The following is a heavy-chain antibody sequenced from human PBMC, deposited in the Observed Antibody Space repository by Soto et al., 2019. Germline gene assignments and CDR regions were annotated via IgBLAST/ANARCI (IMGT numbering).Heavy chain of an antibody. J-gene: IGHJ1*01. Sequence: QITLKESGPTLVKPTQTLTLTCTFSGFSLSTSGVGVGWIRQPPGKALEWLALIYWDDDKRYSPSLKSRLTITKDTSHNQVVLKMTNMDPVDTATYYCALLTYYYDSSGYYSSAEYFQHWGQGTLVTVSS. CDR1: GFSLSTSGVG. CDR2: IYWDDDK. V-gene: IGHV2-5*02. D-gene: IGHD3-22*01. CDR3: ALLTYYYDSSGYYSSAEYFQH.